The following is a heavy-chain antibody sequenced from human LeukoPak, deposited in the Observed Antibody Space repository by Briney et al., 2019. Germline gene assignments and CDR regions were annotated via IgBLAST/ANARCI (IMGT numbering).Heavy chain of an antibody. CDR2: ISGSGGST. CDR3: AKVGSRVTPPYYYFDY. CDR1: GFTFSSYA. J-gene: IGHJ4*02. V-gene: IGHV3-23*01. Sequence: GGSLRLSCAASGFTFSSYAMSWVRQAPGKGLEWVSAISGSGGSTYYADSVKGRFTISRDNSKNTLYLQMNSLRAEDTAVYYCAKVGSRVTPPYYYFDYWGQGTLVTVSS. D-gene: IGHD4-23*01.